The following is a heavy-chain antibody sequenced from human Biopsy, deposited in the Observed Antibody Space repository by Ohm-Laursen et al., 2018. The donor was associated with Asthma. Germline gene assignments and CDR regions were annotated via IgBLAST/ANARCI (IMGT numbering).Heavy chain of an antibody. D-gene: IGHD6-13*01. CDR3: AKDRVAGRSYYFDY. CDR1: GFTFGDYW. CDR2: IKHDGTEK. V-gene: IGHV3-7*01. J-gene: IGHJ4*02. Sequence: GSLRLSCAASGFTFGDYWMSWVRQVPGKGLEWVANIKHDGTEKNHVDSLKGRFTISRDNSKNMVYLQMNSLRPEDTAVYYCAKDRVAGRSYYFDYWGQGSLVSVSS.